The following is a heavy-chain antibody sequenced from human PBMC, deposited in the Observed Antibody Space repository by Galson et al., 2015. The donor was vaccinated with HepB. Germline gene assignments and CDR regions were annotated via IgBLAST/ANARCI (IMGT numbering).Heavy chain of an antibody. Sequence: SLRLSCAASGFTFSSYAMSWVRQAPGKGLEWVSAISGSGGSTYYADSVKGRFTISRDNSKNTLYLQMNSLRAEDTAVYYCAKAPWVVRGALGAFDIWGQGTMVTVSS. J-gene: IGHJ3*02. CDR1: GFTFSSYA. V-gene: IGHV3-23*01. D-gene: IGHD3-10*01. CDR3: AKAPWVVRGALGAFDI. CDR2: ISGSGGST.